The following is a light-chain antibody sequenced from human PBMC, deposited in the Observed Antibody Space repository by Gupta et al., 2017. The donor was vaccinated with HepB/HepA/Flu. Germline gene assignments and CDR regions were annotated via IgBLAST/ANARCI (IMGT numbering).Light chain of an antibody. CDR2: DDT. CDR1: STDVGGYNS. Sequence: QSALTQPASVSGSPGQSITISCTGTSTDVGGYNSVSWYQQYPCKAPKLMIYDDTNRPSGVYNRFSGSKAGNTASLTISGLQAEDEAEYYCNAYTSRTTVVFGGGTQLTVL. V-gene: IGLV2-14*03. J-gene: IGLJ2*01. CDR3: NAYTSRTTVV.